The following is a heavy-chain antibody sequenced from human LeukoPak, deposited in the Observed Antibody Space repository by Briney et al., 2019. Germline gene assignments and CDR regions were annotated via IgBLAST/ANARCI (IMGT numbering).Heavy chain of an antibody. CDR3: ARDLRVITEGDFDY. V-gene: IGHV1-18*01. Sequence: ASVKVSCKASGYTFTSYGISWVRRAPGQGLEWMGWISAYNGNTNYAQKLQGRVTMTTDTSTSTAYMELRSLRSDDTAVYYCARDLRVITEGDFDYWGQGTLVTVSS. CDR2: ISAYNGNT. D-gene: IGHD3-16*01. CDR1: GYTFTSYG. J-gene: IGHJ4*02.